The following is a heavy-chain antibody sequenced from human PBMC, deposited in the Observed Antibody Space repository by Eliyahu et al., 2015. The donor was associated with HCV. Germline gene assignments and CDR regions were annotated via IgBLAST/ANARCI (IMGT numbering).Heavy chain of an antibody. Sequence: QLQLQESGPGLVKPSETLSLTCTVSGGSISSSSYYWGWIRQPPGKGLEWIGSIYYSGSTYYNPSLKSRVTISVDTSKNQFSLKLSSVTAADTAVYYCASIAAAGTTGYWGQGTLVTVSS. J-gene: IGHJ4*02. CDR3: ASIAAAGTTGY. CDR2: IYYSGST. D-gene: IGHD6-13*01. V-gene: IGHV4-39*01. CDR1: GGSISSSSYY.